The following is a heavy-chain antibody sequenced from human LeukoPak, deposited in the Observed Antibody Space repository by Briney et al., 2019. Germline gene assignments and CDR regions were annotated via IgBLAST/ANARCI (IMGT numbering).Heavy chain of an antibody. CDR3: SRPGGSGNYWYFDL. CDR2: IRSNSYGGTT. D-gene: IGHD2-15*01. V-gene: IGHV3-49*02. J-gene: IGHJ2*01. Sequence: IRSNSYGGTTQYAASVKGTFTISRDDSKSIAYLQMNSLKTEDTAVYYCSRPGGSGNYWYFDLWGRGTLVTVSS.